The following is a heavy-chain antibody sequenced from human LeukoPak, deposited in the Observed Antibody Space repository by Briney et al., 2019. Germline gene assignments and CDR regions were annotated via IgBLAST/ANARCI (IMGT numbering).Heavy chain of an antibody. Sequence: SQTLSLTCTVSGGSISSGGYYWSWLRQHPGKGLEWIGYIYYSGSTSYNPSLKSRVTISVNTSKNQFSLKLSSVTAADTAVYYCARKVLFDIWGQGTMVTVSS. D-gene: IGHD4/OR15-4a*01. CDR3: ARKVLFDI. CDR2: IYYSGST. V-gene: IGHV4-31*03. J-gene: IGHJ3*02. CDR1: GGSISSGGYY.